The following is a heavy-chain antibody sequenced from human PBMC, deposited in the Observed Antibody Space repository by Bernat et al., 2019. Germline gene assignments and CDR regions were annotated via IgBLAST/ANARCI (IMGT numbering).Heavy chain of an antibody. CDR1: GGSFSGYY. J-gene: IGHJ5*02. CDR3: ARDPGGLGWFDP. Sequence: QVQLQQWGAGLLKPSETLSLTCAVYGGSFSGYYWSWIRQHPGKGLEWIGYIYYSGSTYYNPSLKSRVTISVDTSKNQFSLKLSSVTAADTAVYYCARDPGGLGWFDPWGQGTLVTVSS. V-gene: IGHV4-34*01. D-gene: IGHD1-26*01. CDR2: IYYSGST.